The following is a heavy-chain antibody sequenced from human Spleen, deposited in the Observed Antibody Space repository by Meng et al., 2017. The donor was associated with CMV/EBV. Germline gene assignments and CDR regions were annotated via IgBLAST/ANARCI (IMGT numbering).Heavy chain of an antibody. V-gene: IGHV1-2*02. CDR2: INLKSGGT. CDR3: ARAVSVADVPKTYRYFDP. D-gene: IGHD3-10*02. Sequence: ASVKVSCKASGFTFTDFYLHWVRQAPGQGLEWMGWINLKSGGTKYAQRFQGRVTMTRDTSITTAYMELTSLTSEDTAVYYCARAVSVADVPKTYRYFDPWGQGTLVTVSS. CDR1: GFTFTDFY. J-gene: IGHJ5*02.